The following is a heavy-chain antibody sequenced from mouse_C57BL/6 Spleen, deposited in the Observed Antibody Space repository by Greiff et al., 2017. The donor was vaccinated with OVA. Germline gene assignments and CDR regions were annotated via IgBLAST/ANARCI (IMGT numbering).Heavy chain of an antibody. Sequence: EVKLMESGPELVKPGASVKMSCKASGYTFTDYNMHWVKQSHGKSLEWIGYINPNNGGTSYNQKFKGKATLTVNKSSSTAYMELRSLTSEDSAVYYCARGYDYDGRYWGQGTTLTVSS. CDR3: ARGYDYDGRY. CDR2: INPNNGGT. V-gene: IGHV1-22*01. J-gene: IGHJ2*01. D-gene: IGHD2-4*01. CDR1: GYTFTDYN.